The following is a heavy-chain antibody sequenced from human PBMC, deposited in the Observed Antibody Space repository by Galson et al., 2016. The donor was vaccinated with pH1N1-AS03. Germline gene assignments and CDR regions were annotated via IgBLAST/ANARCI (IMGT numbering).Heavy chain of an antibody. V-gene: IGHV3-74*01. J-gene: IGHJ4*02. CDR3: ARWIGGVGATKYYFDF. Sequence: SLRLSCAASGFTFSSYWMHWVRQAPGKGLAWVSRINSDGRSTSYADSVKGRFTISRDNAKNTLYLQMNSLRAEDTAVYYCARWIGGVGATKYYFDFWGQGTLVTVSS. D-gene: IGHD1-26*01. CDR1: GFTFSSYW. CDR2: INSDGRST.